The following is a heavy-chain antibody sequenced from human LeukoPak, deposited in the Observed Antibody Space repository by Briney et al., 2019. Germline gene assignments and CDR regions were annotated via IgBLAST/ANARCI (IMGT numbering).Heavy chain of an antibody. CDR1: GGTFSSYA. Sequence: GASVKVSCKASGGTFSSYAISWVRQAPGQGLEWMGGIIPIFDTANYAQKFQGRVTITADKSTSTAYMELSSLRSEDTAVYYCASEPPFYDILTAYSPYPWGQGTLVTVSS. V-gene: IGHV1-69*06. CDR3: ASEPPFYDILTAYSPYP. J-gene: IGHJ5*02. D-gene: IGHD3-9*01. CDR2: IIPIFDTA.